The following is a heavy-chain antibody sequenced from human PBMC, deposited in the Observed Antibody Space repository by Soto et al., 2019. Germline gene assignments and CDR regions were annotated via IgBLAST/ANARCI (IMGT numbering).Heavy chain of an antibody. CDR3: ATVGDYLLQNGVPQTDY. V-gene: IGHV1-24*01. Sequence: ASVKVSCKVSGYTLTELSMHWVRQAPGKGLEWMGGFDPEDGETIYAQKFQGRVTMTEDTSTDTAYMELSSLRSEDTAVYYCATVGDYLLQNGVPQTDYWGQGTLVTVSS. D-gene: IGHD3-10*01. CDR1: GYTLTELS. CDR2: FDPEDGET. J-gene: IGHJ4*02.